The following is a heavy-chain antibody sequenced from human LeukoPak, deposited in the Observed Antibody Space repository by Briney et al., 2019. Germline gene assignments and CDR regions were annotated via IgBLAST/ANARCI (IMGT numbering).Heavy chain of an antibody. J-gene: IGHJ3*02. CDR3: ARSGDYVLRFLEWYSHAFDI. Sequence: GGSLRLSCAASGFTFSSYWMSWVRQAPGKGLEWVANIKQDGSEKYYVDSVKGRFTISRDNAKNSLYLQMNSLRAEDTAVYYCARSGDYVLRFLEWYSHAFDIWGQGTMATVSS. V-gene: IGHV3-7*01. D-gene: IGHD3-3*01. CDR1: GFTFSSYW. CDR2: IKQDGSEK.